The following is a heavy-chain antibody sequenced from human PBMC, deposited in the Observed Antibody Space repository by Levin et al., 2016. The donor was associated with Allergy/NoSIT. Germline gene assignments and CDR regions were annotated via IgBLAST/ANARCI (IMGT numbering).Heavy chain of an antibody. Sequence: ASVKVSCKASGYSFNTYGISWVRQARGQGLEWMGWISGYTRNTRYAEKFQGRVRMTTDTSKNTLYLQMTSLRADDTAVYYCAKDRPSLVRDLRSFYYYGLDVWGQGTTVTISS. J-gene: IGHJ6*02. D-gene: IGHD3-10*01. CDR3: AKDRPSLVRDLRSFYYYGLDV. V-gene: IGHV1-18*01. CDR2: ISGYTRNT. CDR1: GYSFNTYG.